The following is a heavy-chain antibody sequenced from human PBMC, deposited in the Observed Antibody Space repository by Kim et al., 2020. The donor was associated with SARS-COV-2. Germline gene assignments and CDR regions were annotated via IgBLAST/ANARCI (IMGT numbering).Heavy chain of an antibody. V-gene: IGHV3-7*03. CDR2: LNQDGSAK. Sequence: GGSLRLSCAASGFTFSSYWMSWVRQAPGKGLEWVANLNQDGSAKFYVDPVKGRFTISRDNAKNSVFWKMNSRRAEETVVYYCVRGIPSAWGQGTLVTGTS. D-gene: IGHD2-21*01. CDR1: GFTFSSYW. J-gene: IGHJ5*02. CDR3: VRGIPSA.